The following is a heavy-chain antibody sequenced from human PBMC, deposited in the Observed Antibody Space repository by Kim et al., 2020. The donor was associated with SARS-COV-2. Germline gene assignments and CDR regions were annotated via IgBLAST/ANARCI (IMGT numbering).Heavy chain of an antibody. CDR3: ARGFGARWGTYYFDY. Sequence: SQTLSLTCAISGDSVSSNSAAWNWIRQSPSRGLEWLGRTYYRPKSKWNNEYGVSVRGRIIINPDTSKNQFSLQLNSVTPDDTAVYYCARGFGARWGTYYFDYWGRGTLVTVSS. V-gene: IGHV6-1*01. CDR2: TYYRPKSKWNN. J-gene: IGHJ4*02. CDR1: GDSVSSNSAA. D-gene: IGHD3-16*01.